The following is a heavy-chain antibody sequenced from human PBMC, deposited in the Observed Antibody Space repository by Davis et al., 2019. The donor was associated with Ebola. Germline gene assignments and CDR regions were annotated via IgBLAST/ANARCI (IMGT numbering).Heavy chain of an antibody. CDR1: GFTFSGSA. D-gene: IGHD6-19*01. CDR2: ISYDGSNK. CDR3: ARARGIAVAGTFPYGIWFDP. Sequence: GESLKISCAASGFTFSGSAMHWVRQAPGKGLEWVAVISYDGSNKYYADSVKGRFTISRDNSKNTLYLQMNSLRAEDTAVYYCARARGIAVAGTFPYGIWFDPWGQGTLVTVSS. V-gene: IGHV3-30*04. J-gene: IGHJ5*02.